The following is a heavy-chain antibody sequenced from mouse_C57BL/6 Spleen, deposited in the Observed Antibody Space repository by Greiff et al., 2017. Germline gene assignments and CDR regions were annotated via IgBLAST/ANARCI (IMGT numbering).Heavy chain of an antibody. Sequence: VKLQQPGAELVKPGASVKMSCKASGYTFTSYWITWVKQRPGQGLEWIGDICPGSGSTNYTEKFKSKATLTVDTSYSTAYMQLSSLTSEDSAVYYCARGDYDAGYAMDYWGQGTSVTVSS. CDR1: GYTFTSYW. V-gene: IGHV1-55*01. CDR3: ARGDYDAGYAMDY. D-gene: IGHD2-4*01. J-gene: IGHJ4*01. CDR2: ICPGSGST.